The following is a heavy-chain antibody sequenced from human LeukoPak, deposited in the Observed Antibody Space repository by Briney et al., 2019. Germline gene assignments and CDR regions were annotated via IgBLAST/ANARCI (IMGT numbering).Heavy chain of an antibody. Sequence: GGSMRLSCAASGFTFSTYGMHWVRQAPGKGLEWVALIYYDGSNKYYADSVKGRFTVSRDNSKNTLYLQMNVLRAEDTGIYYCTREEVRAPLDNWGQGTLVTVSS. D-gene: IGHD3-10*01. CDR1: GFTFSTYG. V-gene: IGHV3-33*01. CDR3: TREEVRAPLDN. J-gene: IGHJ4*02. CDR2: IYYDGSNK.